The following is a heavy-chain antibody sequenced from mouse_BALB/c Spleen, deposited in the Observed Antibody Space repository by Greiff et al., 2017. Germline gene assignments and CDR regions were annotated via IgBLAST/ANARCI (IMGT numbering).Heavy chain of an antibody. J-gene: IGHJ4*01. CDR2: IDPSDSYT. CDR3: TRWNPPYAMDY. Sequence: VQLQQPGAELVKPGASVKMSCKASGYTFTSYWMHWVKQRPGQGLEWIGVIDPSDSYTSYNQKFKGKATLTVDTSSSTAYMQLSSLTSEDSAVYYCTRWNPPYAMDYWGQGTSVTVSS. V-gene: IGHV1S127*01. CDR1: GYTFTSYW.